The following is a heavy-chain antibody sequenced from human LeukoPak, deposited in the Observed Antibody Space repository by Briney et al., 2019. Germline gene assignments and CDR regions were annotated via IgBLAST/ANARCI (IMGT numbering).Heavy chain of an antibody. J-gene: IGHJ4*02. V-gene: IGHV3-66*02. D-gene: IGHD6-19*01. CDR1: GFIVSSNY. Sequence: GGSLRLSCAASGFIVSSNYMSWVRQAPGKGLEWVSVVYSGGSTYYADSVKGRFTISRDNSKNTLYLQMNSLRAEDTAVYYCARDSAVAGLFDYWGQGTLVTVSS. CDR3: ARDSAVAGLFDY. CDR2: VYSGGST.